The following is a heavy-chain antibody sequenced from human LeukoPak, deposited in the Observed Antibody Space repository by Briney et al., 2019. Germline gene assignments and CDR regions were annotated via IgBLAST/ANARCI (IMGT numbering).Heavy chain of an antibody. CDR3: ARDPMPRSGSYGGGWFDP. V-gene: IGHV3-7*01. CDR1: GFTFGDYA. D-gene: IGHD1-26*01. CDR2: INLDGSQK. J-gene: IGHJ5*02. Sequence: GGSLRLSCTASGFTFGDYAMSWVRQAPGKGLEWVANINLDGSQKYYVDSLKGRFTISRDNAKNSLYLQMNSLRAEDTAVYYCARDPMPRSGSYGGGWFDPWGQGTLVTVSS.